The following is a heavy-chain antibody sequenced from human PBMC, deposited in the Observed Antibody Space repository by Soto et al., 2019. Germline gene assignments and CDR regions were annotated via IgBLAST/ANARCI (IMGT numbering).Heavy chain of an antibody. CDR2: ISAYNGNT. J-gene: IGHJ6*02. V-gene: IGHV1-18*01. Sequence: QVHLVHSGAEVKKPGASVKVSCKASGYTFTNYGISWVRQAPGQGLEWMGWISAYNGNTNYAQKLQGRVTISTDTSTSTAYMELRSLRPDDTAVYYCVRVFPPAEVGDYYYGMDVWGQGTTVTVSS. CDR3: VRVFPPAEVGDYYYGMDV. D-gene: IGHD2-15*01. CDR1: GYTFTNYG.